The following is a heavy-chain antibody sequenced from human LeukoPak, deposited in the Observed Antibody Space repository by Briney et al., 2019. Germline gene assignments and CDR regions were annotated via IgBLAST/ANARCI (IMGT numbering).Heavy chain of an antibody. D-gene: IGHD5-24*01. CDR2: ISYDGSNK. Sequence: PGGSLRLSCAASGFTFSSYAMHWVRQAPGKGLDWVAIISYDGSNKYYADSVKGRFTISRDNSKNTLYLQMNSLRVEDTAVYSCARGPLTGRWPDMGFDYWGQGTLVTVSS. J-gene: IGHJ4*02. CDR1: GFTFSSYA. V-gene: IGHV3-30-3*01. CDR3: ARGPLTGRWPDMGFDY.